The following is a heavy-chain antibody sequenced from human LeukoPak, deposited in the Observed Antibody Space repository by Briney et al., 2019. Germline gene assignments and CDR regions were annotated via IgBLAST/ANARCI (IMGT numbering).Heavy chain of an antibody. Sequence: SETLSLTCTVSGGSISSSSYYWGWIRQPPGKGLEWIGSMYYSGSTYYNPSLQSRVTISVDTSKKQFSLKLSSVTAADTAVYYCAEVAPATGMSYYYYYMDVWGKGTTVTVSS. V-gene: IGHV4-39*01. CDR1: GGSISSSSYY. J-gene: IGHJ6*03. D-gene: IGHD2-2*01. CDR2: MYYSGST. CDR3: AEVAPATGMSYYYYYMDV.